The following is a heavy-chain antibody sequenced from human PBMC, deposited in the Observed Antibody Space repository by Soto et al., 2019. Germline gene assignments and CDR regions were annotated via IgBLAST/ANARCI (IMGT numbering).Heavy chain of an antibody. J-gene: IGHJ4*02. CDR3: AKGAELNRYDRGTPFDY. D-gene: IGHD3-22*01. CDR2: ISGSGGST. CDR1: GFTFSSYA. Sequence: PGGSLRLSCAASGFTFSSYAMSWVRQAPGKGLEWVSAISGSGGSTYYADSVKGRFTISRDNSKNTLYLQMGSLRAEDTAVYYCAKGAELNRYDRGTPFDYWGQGTLVTVSS. V-gene: IGHV3-23*01.